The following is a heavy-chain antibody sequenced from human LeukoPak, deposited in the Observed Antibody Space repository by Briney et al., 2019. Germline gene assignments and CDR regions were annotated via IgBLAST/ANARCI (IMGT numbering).Heavy chain of an antibody. CDR1: GGTIRGFV. D-gene: IGHD3-9*01. Sequence: GASVKVSXKASGGTIRGFVINWMRQAPGEGLEWMGRINTLSGTTKYTQKFQGRVTMTTDESTTTVFMELSRLTSEDTAVYYCTRGDDFLAAYNYMDVWGKGSSVIVSS. V-gene: IGHV1-69*05. J-gene: IGHJ6*03. CDR3: TRGDDFLAAYNYMDV. CDR2: INTLSGTT.